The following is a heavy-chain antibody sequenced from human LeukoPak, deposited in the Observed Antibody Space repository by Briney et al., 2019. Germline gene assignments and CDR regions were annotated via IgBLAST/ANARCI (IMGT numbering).Heavy chain of an antibody. CDR2: IYSGGST. CDR1: GFTVSSNY. CDR3: ARDLRSSGYYAFDY. Sequence: GGSLRLSCAASGFTVSSNYMSWVRQAPGKGLEWVSVIYSGGSTYYADSVKGRFTISRDNSKNTLYLQMNSLRAEDTAVYYCARDLRSSGYYAFDYWGQGTLVTVSS. V-gene: IGHV3-53*01. J-gene: IGHJ4*02. D-gene: IGHD3-22*01.